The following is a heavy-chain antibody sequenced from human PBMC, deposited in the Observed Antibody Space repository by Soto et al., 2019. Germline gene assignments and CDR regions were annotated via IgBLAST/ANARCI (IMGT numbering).Heavy chain of an antibody. Sequence: SGPTLVNPTQTLTLTCTFSGFSLSTSGMCVSWIRQPPGKALEWLALMDWDDDKYYSTSLKTRLTISKDTSKNQVVLTMTNMDPVDTATYYCARIGCGSYGYYFDYWGQGTLVTVSS. CDR1: GFSLSTSGMC. CDR3: ARIGCGSYGYYFDY. CDR2: MDWDDDK. J-gene: IGHJ4*02. V-gene: IGHV2-70*01. D-gene: IGHD1-26*01.